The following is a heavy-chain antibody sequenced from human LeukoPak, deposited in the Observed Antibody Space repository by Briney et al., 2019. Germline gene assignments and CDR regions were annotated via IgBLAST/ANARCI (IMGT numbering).Heavy chain of an antibody. CDR1: GYTFTSYY. J-gene: IGHJ6*02. CDR3: ARDSRPGYSSSWYGARNYYYGMDV. V-gene: IGHV1-46*01. CDR2: INPSGGST. D-gene: IGHD6-13*01. Sequence: ASVKVSCKASGYTFTSYYMHWVRQAPGQGLEWMGIINPSGGSTSYAQKFQGRVTMTRDTSTSTVYMELSSLRSEDTAVYYCARDSRPGYSSSWYGARNYYYGMDVWGQGTTVTVSS.